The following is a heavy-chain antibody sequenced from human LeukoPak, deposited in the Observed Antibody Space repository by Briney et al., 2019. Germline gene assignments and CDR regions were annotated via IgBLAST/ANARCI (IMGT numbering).Heavy chain of an antibody. D-gene: IGHD2-2*01. J-gene: IGHJ3*02. V-gene: IGHV4-30-4*08. CDR1: GGSISSGDYY. CDR3: AEGVPAAPDDAFDI. CDR2: IYYSGST. Sequence: PSQTLSLTCTVSGGSISSGDYYWSWIRQPPGKGLEWIGYIYYSGSTYYNPSLKSRVTISVDTSKNQFSLKLSSVTAADTAVYYCAEGVPAAPDDAFDIWGQGTMVTVSS.